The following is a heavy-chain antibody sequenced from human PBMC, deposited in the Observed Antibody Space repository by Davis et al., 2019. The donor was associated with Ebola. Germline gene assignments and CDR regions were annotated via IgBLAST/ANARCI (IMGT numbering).Heavy chain of an antibody. V-gene: IGHV4-4*02. CDR2: IYHSGST. CDR3: ARDLVGATTGYFDY. Sequence: PSETLSLTCAVSGGSISSSNWWSWVRQPPGKGLEWIGEIYHSGSTNYNPSLKSRVTISVDKSKNQFSLKLSSVTAADTAMYYCARDLVGATTGYFDYWGQGTLVTVSS. CDR1: GGSISSSNW. J-gene: IGHJ4*02. D-gene: IGHD1-26*01.